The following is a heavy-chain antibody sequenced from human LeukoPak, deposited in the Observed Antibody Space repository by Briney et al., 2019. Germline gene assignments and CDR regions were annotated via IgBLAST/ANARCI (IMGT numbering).Heavy chain of an antibody. CDR2: IWYDGSNK. D-gene: IGHD2-15*01. CDR1: GVTFNSYA. CDR3: ARDPVKTPQTGNFDY. J-gene: IGHJ4*02. Sequence: GGSLRLSCAAAGVTFNSYAMSWVRQAPGKGLEWVAVIWYDGSNKYYADSVKGRFTISRDNSKNTLYLQMNSLRAEDTAVYYCARDPVKTPQTGNFDYWGQGTLVTVSS. V-gene: IGHV3-33*01.